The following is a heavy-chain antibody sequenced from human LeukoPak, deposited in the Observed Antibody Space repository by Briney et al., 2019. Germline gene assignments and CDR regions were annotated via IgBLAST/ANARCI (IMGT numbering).Heavy chain of an antibody. CDR2: IHPGDSDT. Sequence: GESLKISCKGSGFSFTNYWIAWVRQVPGKGLDWMGIIHPGDSDTRYSPSLQGQVSISADKSINTAYLHWSSLKDSHTGIYYCARRYCRGGTCSKNRYDYWGQGSLVTVSS. D-gene: IGHD2-15*01. CDR1: GFSFTNYW. J-gene: IGHJ4*02. CDR3: ARRYCRGGTCSKNRYDY. V-gene: IGHV5-51*01.